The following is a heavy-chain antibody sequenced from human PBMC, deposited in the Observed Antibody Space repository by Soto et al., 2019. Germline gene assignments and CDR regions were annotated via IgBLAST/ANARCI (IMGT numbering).Heavy chain of an antibody. J-gene: IGHJ6*02. V-gene: IGHV5-51*01. D-gene: IGHD3-10*01. CDR2: FYPGDSET. Sequence: GESPKISCKASGYSFTIYWIGWVRQTPGKGLEWMGIFYPGDSETRYSPSFQGQVTISADKSISTAYLQWSSLRASDTAIYFCARQHITRVRGVSSTGMDVWGQGTTVTVSS. CDR3: ARQHITRVRGVSSTGMDV. CDR1: GYSFTIYW.